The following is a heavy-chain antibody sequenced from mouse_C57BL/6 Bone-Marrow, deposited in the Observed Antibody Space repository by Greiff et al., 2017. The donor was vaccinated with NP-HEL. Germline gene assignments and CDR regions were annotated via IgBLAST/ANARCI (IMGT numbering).Heavy chain of an antibody. V-gene: IGHV1-82*01. D-gene: IGHD3-2*02. J-gene: IGHJ3*01. Sequence: QVQLQQSGPELVKPGASVKISCKASGYAFSSSWMNWVKQRPGKGLEWIGRIYPGDGDTNYNGKFKGKATLTADKSSSTAYMQLSSLTSEDSAVYFCARAPQTAQAPWFAYWGQGTLVTVSA. CDR3: ARAPQTAQAPWFAY. CDR1: GYAFSSSW. CDR2: IYPGDGDT.